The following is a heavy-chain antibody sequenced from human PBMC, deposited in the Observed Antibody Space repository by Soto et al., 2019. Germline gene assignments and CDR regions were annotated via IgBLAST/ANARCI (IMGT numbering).Heavy chain of an antibody. J-gene: IGHJ4*02. V-gene: IGHV1-3*01. Sequence: ASVKVSCKASGYTFTSYAMHWVRQAPGQRLEWMGWINAGNGNTKYSQKFQGRVTITRDTSASTAYMELSSLRSEDTAVYYCVRDGWGDILGVPAAMRIDYWGQGTLVTVSS. D-gene: IGHD2-2*01. CDR1: GYTFTSYA. CDR3: VRDGWGDILGVPAAMRIDY. CDR2: INAGNGNT.